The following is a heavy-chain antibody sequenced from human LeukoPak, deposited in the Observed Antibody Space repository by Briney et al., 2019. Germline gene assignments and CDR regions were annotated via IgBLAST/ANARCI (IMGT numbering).Heavy chain of an antibody. V-gene: IGHV4-34*01. CDR2: IYHSGRT. CDR3: ARGLQNRWSGRRFDVFDM. D-gene: IGHD2-15*01. J-gene: IGHJ3*02. Sequence: SEALSLTCAIHGGSFSGYYWRRIRQPPGKGLEWIGEIYHSGRTNYNQALNSRVTILVDKSKNQFSLKLSSVTAADTAVYYCARGLQNRWSGRRFDVFDMWGQGTMVTVSS. CDR1: GGSFSGYY.